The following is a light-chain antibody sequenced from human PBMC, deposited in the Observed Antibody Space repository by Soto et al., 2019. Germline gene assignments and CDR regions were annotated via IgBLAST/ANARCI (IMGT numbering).Light chain of an antibody. CDR1: QGIRSW. Sequence: DIQMTQSPSSLSASVGDSVTITCRASQGIRSWLAWYQQKPEKAPEPLIYDASNLQSGVPSRFSGSGSGTDFTLTISSLQPEDFATYHCQQLNSYPFTFGGGTKVDI. V-gene: IGKV1D-16*01. CDR3: QQLNSYPFT. J-gene: IGKJ4*01. CDR2: DAS.